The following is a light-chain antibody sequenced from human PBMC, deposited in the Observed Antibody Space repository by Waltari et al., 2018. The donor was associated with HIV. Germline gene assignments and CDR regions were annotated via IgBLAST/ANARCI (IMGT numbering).Light chain of an antibody. CDR1: STDVGAYNY. CDR2: EVT. Sequence: QSALTPPPSASGSPGQSVTISCTGTSTDVGAYNYVSLYQQHSGAAPKLIIYEVTKRPSGVPDRFSGSKSGNTASLTVSGLQAEDEADFYCSSYAGSTVIFGGGTKLTVL. CDR3: SSYAGSTVI. V-gene: IGLV2-8*01. J-gene: IGLJ2*01.